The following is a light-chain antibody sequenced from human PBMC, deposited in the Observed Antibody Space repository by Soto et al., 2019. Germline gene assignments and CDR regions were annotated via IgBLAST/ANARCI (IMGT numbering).Light chain of an antibody. CDR2: DVN. CDR3: SSYTVSSTQFV. CDR1: SSDIGAYKY. Sequence: QSALTQPASVSGSPGQSITISRTGISSDIGAYKYVSWYQQRPGKAPKVIIYDVNNRPSGVSNRFSASKSGNTASLTISGLQAEDEADYYCSSYTVSSTQFVFGTGTKLTVL. J-gene: IGLJ1*01. V-gene: IGLV2-14*01.